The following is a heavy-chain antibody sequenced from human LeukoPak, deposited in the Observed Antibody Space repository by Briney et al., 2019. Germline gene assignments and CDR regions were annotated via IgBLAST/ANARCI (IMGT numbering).Heavy chain of an antibody. Sequence: ASVKVSCKASGYTFTSYAMHWVRQAPGQRLEWMGWINAGNGNTKYSQEFQGRVTITRDTSASTAYMELSSLRSEDMAVYYCALEPVVVVAATGGGCFDPWGQGTLVTVSS. CDR2: INAGNGNT. CDR3: ALEPVVVVAATGGGCFDP. CDR1: GYTFTSYA. D-gene: IGHD2-15*01. V-gene: IGHV1-3*03. J-gene: IGHJ5*02.